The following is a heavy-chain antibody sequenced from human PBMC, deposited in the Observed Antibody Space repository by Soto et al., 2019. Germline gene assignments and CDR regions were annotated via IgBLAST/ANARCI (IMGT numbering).Heavy chain of an antibody. CDR3: AHKGGRGAGMDV. V-gene: IGHV2-5*02. Sequence: QITLKESGPTLVKPTQTLTLTCTFSGFSLSTSGVGVAWIRQPPGQALEWLALTYWDDDKRYSPSLKSRLTITKDTSKNQAVLTLTNMDPVDAGTYYCAHKGGRGAGMDVWGQGTTVTVSS. D-gene: IGHD2-15*01. CDR1: GFSLSTSGVG. J-gene: IGHJ6*02. CDR2: TYWDDDK.